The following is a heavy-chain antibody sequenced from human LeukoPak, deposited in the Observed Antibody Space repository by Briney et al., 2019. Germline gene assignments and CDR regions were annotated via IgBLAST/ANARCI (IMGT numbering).Heavy chain of an antibody. D-gene: IGHD3-9*01. CDR3: ARDYDILTGYYPGNDY. Sequence: ASVKVSCKASGYTFTSYGISWVRQAPGRGLEWMGWISAYNGNTNYAQKLQGRVTMTTDTSTSTAYMELRSLRSDDTAVYYCARDYDILTGYYPGNDYWGQGTLVTVSS. V-gene: IGHV1-18*01. J-gene: IGHJ4*02. CDR2: ISAYNGNT. CDR1: GYTFTSYG.